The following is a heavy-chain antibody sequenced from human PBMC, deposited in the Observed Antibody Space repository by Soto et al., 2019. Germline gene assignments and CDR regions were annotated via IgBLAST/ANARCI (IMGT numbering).Heavy chain of an antibody. Sequence: ASETLSLTCAVYGGSFSGYYWSWIRQPPGKGLEWIGEINHSGSTNYNPSLKSRVTISVDTSKNQFSLKLSSVTAADTAVYYCARGPGYCTNGVCYMLVRYGMDVWGQGTTVTVSS. CDR3: ARGPGYCTNGVCYMLVRYGMDV. J-gene: IGHJ6*02. D-gene: IGHD2-8*01. CDR1: GGSFSGYY. V-gene: IGHV4-34*01. CDR2: INHSGST.